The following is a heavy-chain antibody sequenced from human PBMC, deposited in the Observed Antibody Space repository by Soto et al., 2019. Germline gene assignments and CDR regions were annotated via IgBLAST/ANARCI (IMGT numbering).Heavy chain of an antibody. CDR1: GYTFTSYD. CDR3: ARGTAGERFLEWLLYEGMYNWFDP. J-gene: IGHJ5*02. V-gene: IGHV1-8*01. Sequence: ASVKVSCKASGYTFTSYDINWVRQATGQGLEWMGWMNPNSGNTGYAQKFQGRVTMTRNTSISTAYMELSSLRSEDTAVYYCARGTAGERFLEWLLYEGMYNWFDPWGQGTLVTVSS. D-gene: IGHD3-3*01. CDR2: MNPNSGNT.